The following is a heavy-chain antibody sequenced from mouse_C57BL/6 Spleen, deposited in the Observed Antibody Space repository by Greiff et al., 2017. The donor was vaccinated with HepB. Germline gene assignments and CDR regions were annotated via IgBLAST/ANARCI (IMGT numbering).Heavy chain of an antibody. J-gene: IGHJ2*01. CDR3: ARQEALYYYGSSYYFDY. Sequence: VQLVESGAELVKPGASVKLSCKASGYTFTEYTIHWVKQRSGQGLEWIGWFYPGSGSIKYNEKFKDKATLTADKSSSTVYMELSRLTSEDSAVYFCARQEALYYYGSSYYFDYWGQGTTLTVSS. CDR2: FYPGSGSI. V-gene: IGHV1-62-2*01. CDR1: GYTFTEYT. D-gene: IGHD1-1*01.